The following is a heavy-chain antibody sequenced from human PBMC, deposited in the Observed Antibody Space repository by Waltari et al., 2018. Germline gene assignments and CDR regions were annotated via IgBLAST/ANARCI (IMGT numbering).Heavy chain of an antibody. J-gene: IGHJ4*02. CDR1: GCSIRIASHL. CDR2: VFYSGNT. V-gene: IGHV4-39*07. Sequence: QLPLQESGPGLVKPSETLSLTCTVPGCSIRIASHLLGWIRQPPGKGLEWVGTVFYSGNTYYNPSLKSRVTISVDTSKNQFSLKLSSVTAADTAMYYCARIYGSGSYYLDFWGQGTLVTVSS. CDR3: ARIYGSGSYYLDF. D-gene: IGHD3-10*01.